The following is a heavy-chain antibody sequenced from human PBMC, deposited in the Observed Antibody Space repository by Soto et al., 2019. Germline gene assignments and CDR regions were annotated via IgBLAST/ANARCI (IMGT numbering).Heavy chain of an antibody. V-gene: IGHV3-23*01. CDR2: FCATSENT. Sequence: EVQLLESGGGLVQPGGSLRLSCVGSGFFFSSYTMTWVRQAPGKGLEWVSSFCATSENTYYADSVRGRFTISRDNSKNTLFLQMNSLTAEDTAMYYCAKARDQQWVRLPFDYWGQGILVIVSS. CDR1: GFFFSSYT. D-gene: IGHD6-19*01. CDR3: AKARDQQWVRLPFDY. J-gene: IGHJ4*02.